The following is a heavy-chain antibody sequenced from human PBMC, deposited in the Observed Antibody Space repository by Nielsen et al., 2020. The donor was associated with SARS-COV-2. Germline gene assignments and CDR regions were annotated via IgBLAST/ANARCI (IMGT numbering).Heavy chain of an antibody. V-gene: IGHV1-2*02. Sequence: ASVKVSCKASGYTFTSYDINWVRQAPGQGLEWMGWINPNSGGTNYAQKFQGRVTMTRDTSISTAYMELSRLRSDDTAVYYCARAMIVVVIEVQTNDAFDIWGQGTMVTVSS. J-gene: IGHJ3*02. CDR1: GYTFTSYD. D-gene: IGHD3-22*01. CDR2: INPNSGGT. CDR3: ARAMIVVVIEVQTNDAFDI.